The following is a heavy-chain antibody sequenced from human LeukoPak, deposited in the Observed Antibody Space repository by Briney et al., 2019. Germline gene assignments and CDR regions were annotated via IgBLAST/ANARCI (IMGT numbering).Heavy chain of an antibody. CDR2: IIPIFGTA. Sequence: SVKVSCKASGGTFSSYAIGWVRQAPGQGLEWMVGIIPIFGTANYAQKFQGRVTITADESTSTAYMELSSLRSEDTAVYYCARGGGYDYYYYYMDVWGKGTTVTVSS. J-gene: IGHJ6*03. V-gene: IGHV1-69*13. CDR3: ARGGGYDYYYYYMDV. CDR1: GGTFSSYA. D-gene: IGHD5-12*01.